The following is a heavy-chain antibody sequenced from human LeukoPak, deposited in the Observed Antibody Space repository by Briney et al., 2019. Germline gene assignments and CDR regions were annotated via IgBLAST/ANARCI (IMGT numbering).Heavy chain of an antibody. CDR2: IKQDGSEI. V-gene: IGHV3-7*03. D-gene: IGHD2-15*01. Sequence: GGSLRLSCAASGFTFSDYWMSWVRQAPGKGLEWVANIKQDGSEIYYVASVKGRFTISRDNTKNTLYLQMNSLRAEDTAVYYCAREGGDMWVFDYWGQGTLVTVSS. CDR3: AREGGDMWVFDY. J-gene: IGHJ4*02. CDR1: GFTFSDYW.